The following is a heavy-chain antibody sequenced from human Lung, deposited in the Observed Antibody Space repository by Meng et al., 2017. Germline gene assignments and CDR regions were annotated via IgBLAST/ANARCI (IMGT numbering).Heavy chain of an antibody. J-gene: IGHJ4*02. CDR2: INPNSGGT. CDR3: AKALGWGSSPDY. CDR1: GYTLTADY. D-gene: IGHD2-21*01. Sequence: QVQLVQSGADVKKPGASVKVSCKASGYTLTADYIHWVRQAPGQGLEWMGRINPNSGGTNFAQKFQGRVIMTRDTSISTAYMELSSLGFDDTAVYYCAKALGWGSSPDYWGQGILVTVSS. V-gene: IGHV1-2*06.